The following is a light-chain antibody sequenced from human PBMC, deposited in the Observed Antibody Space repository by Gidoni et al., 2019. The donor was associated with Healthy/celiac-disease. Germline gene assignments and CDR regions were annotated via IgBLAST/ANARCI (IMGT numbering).Light chain of an antibody. V-gene: IGKV3-20*01. CDR2: GAA. CDR1: QSVSSSY. J-gene: IGKJ2*01. Sequence: ELVLTQPPCTLSLSPGERATLSCRASQSVSSSYLAWYQQKPGQGPRLLIYGAASRATGIPDSLSGSGSGTDFTLTISRLEPEDVAVDYCQQYGSSPQRYTFGQGTKLEIK. CDR3: QQYGSSPQRYT.